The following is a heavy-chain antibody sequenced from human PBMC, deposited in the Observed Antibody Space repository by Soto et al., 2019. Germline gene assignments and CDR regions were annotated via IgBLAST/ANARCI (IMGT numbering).Heavy chain of an antibody. CDR1: GGSIISGGCY. V-gene: IGHV4-31*03. Sequence: SETLSLTCTVSGGSIISGGCYCIGIRQHPGKGLELIGYIYYSGSTYYNPSLKSRVTISVDTSKNQFSLKLSSVTAADTAVYYCATEGDSEAFDIWGQGTMVTVSS. CDR3: ATEGDSEAFDI. CDR2: IYYSGST. J-gene: IGHJ3*02.